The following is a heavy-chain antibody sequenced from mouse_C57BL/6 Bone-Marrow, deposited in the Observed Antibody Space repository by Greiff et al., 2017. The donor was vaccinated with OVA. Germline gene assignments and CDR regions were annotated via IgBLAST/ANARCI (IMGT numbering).Heavy chain of an antibody. CDR2: INPSNGGT. D-gene: IGHD1-1*01. V-gene: IGHV1-53*01. CDR3: ARDIYCGSSFLSWFAY. CDR1: GYTFTSYW. J-gene: IGHJ3*01. Sequence: QVQLQQPGTELVKPGASVKLSCKASGYTFTSYWMHWVKQRPGQGLEWIGNINPSNGGTNYNEKFNSKATLTVDKSSSTAYMQLSSLTSEDSAVYYCARDIYCGSSFLSWFAYWGQGTLVTVSA.